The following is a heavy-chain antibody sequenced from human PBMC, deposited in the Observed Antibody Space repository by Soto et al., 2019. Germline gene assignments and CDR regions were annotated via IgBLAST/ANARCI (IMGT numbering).Heavy chain of an antibody. CDR2: ISYDGSNK. CDR3: AREGTYYYDSSGYYPIDY. V-gene: IGHV3-30-3*01. J-gene: IGHJ4*02. D-gene: IGHD3-22*01. CDR1: GFTFSSYA. Sequence: PVGSLRLSCAASGFTFSSYAMHWVRQAPGKGLEWVAVISYDGSNKYYADSVKGRFTISRDNSKNTLYLQMNSLRAEDTAVYYCAREGTYYYDSSGYYPIDYWGQGTLVTVSS.